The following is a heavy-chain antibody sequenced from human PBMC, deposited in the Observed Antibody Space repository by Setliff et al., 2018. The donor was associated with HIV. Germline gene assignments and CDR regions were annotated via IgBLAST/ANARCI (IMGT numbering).Heavy chain of an antibody. CDR3: ARDFRYDTSGSLTGYGLDV. CDR2: IYYSGST. V-gene: IGHV4-59*11. D-gene: IGHD3-22*01. CDR1: GGSISSHY. Sequence: SETLSLTCTVSGGSISSHYWSWIRQPPGKGLEWIGYIYYSGSTNYNPSLKSRVTISVDTSKNQFSLKLNSVTAADTAVYYCARDFRYDTSGSLTGYGLDVWGQGTTVTVSS. J-gene: IGHJ6*02.